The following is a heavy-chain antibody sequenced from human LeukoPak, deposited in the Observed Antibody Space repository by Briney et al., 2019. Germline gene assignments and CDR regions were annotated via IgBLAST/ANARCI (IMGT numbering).Heavy chain of an antibody. CDR3: AKAAYGDYVGFDY. CDR2: ITWNSGSI. J-gene: IGHJ4*02. Sequence: QPGRSLRFSCVASGFTFDDSAMHWVRQAPGKGLEWVSGITWNSGSIGYADSVKGRFTISRDNAKNSLYLQMNSLRPEDMALYYCAKAAYGDYVGFDYWGQGTLVTVSS. D-gene: IGHD4-17*01. V-gene: IGHV3-9*03. CDR1: GFTFDDSA.